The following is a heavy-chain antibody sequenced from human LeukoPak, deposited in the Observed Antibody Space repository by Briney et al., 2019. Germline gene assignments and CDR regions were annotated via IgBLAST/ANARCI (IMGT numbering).Heavy chain of an antibody. J-gene: IGHJ4*02. D-gene: IGHD4-23*01. V-gene: IGHV4-34*01. CDR1: GGSFSGYY. CDR2: INHSGST. CDR3: ARVAYGGNSGGDHY. Sequence: SETLSLTCAVYGGSFSGYYWRWIRQPPGKGLEWIGEINHSGSTNYNPSLKSRVTISVDTSKNQFSLKLSSVTAADTAVYYCARVAYGGNSGGDHYWGQGTLVTVSS.